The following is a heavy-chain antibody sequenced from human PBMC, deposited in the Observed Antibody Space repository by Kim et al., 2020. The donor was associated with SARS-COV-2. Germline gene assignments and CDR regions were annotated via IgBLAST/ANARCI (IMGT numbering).Heavy chain of an antibody. CDR3: ATAAGDAFDI. J-gene: IGHJ3*02. CDR1: GGSISSEDYY. D-gene: IGHD6-13*01. CDR2: TSHSGST. Sequence: SETLSLTCTVSGGSISSEDYYWSWIRQPPGKGLEWIGYTSHSGSTYYNPSLKSRITISTDTSKNHFSLTLTSVTTADTAVYYCATAAGDAFDIWGQGTKVTVSS. V-gene: IGHV4-30-4*01.